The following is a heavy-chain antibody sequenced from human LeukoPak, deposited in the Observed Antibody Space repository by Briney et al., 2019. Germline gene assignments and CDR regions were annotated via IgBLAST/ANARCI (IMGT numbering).Heavy chain of an antibody. J-gene: IGHJ4*02. CDR3: ARLSYYYDSSGYYGGSDY. V-gene: IGHV1-46*01. CDR2: INPSGGST. Sequence: ASVKVSCKASGYTFTSYYMHWVRQAPGQGLEWMGIINPSGGSTSYAQKFQGRVTMTRDTSTSTVYMELSSLRSGDTAVYYCARLSYYYDSSGYYGGSDYWGQGTLVTVSS. CDR1: GYTFTSYY. D-gene: IGHD3-22*01.